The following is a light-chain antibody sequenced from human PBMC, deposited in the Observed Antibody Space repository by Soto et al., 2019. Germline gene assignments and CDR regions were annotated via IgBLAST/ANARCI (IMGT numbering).Light chain of an antibody. CDR2: GTY. V-gene: IGKV1-12*01. Sequence: DIQMTQSPSSVSASVGDRVAITCRASQDISPHLAWYQQRPGKAPRLLIYGTYKLQSGVPSRFSGSGSGTDFTLTISSLHPEDFASYFCQQGKSFPLTFGGGTKVE. CDR3: QQGKSFPLT. J-gene: IGKJ4*01. CDR1: QDISPH.